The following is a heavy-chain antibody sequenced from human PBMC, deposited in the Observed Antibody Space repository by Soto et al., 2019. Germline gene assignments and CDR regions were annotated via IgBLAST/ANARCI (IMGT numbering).Heavy chain of an antibody. D-gene: IGHD6-13*01. CDR1: GDSVSSNSAA. V-gene: IGHV6-1*01. CDR2: TYYRSKWYN. Sequence: SQTLSLTCAISGDSVSSNSAAWNWIRQSPSRGLEWLGRTYYRSKWYNDYAVSVKSRITINPDTSKNQFSLQLNSVTPEDTAVYYCARDPGYSSSWKKSYYYYGMDVWGQGTTVTFSS. J-gene: IGHJ6*02. CDR3: ARDPGYSSSWKKSYYYYGMDV.